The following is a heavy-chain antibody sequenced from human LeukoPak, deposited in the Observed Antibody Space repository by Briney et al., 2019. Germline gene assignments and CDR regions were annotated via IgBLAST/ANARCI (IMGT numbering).Heavy chain of an antibody. CDR1: GFTFSSYG. CDR2: IWYDGSNK. Sequence: GGSLRLSCAASGFTFSSYGMHWVRQAPGKGLEWVAVIWYDGSNKYYADSVKGRFTISRDNSKNTLYLQMNSLRAEDTAVYYCARGAMRRAARPSHFDYWGQGTLVTVSS. D-gene: IGHD6-6*01. J-gene: IGHJ4*02. V-gene: IGHV3-33*01. CDR3: ARGAMRRAARPSHFDY.